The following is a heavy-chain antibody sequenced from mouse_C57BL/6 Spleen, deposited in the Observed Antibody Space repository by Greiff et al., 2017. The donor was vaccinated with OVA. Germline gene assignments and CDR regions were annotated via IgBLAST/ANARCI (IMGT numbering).Heavy chain of an antibody. CDR1: GYSFTNYW. V-gene: IGHV1-63*01. D-gene: IGHD3-3*01. CDR3: ARRNWDMRYFDV. J-gene: IGHJ1*03. Sequence: VQLQQSGAELVRPGTSVKMSCKASGYSFTNYWISWAKQRPGHGLEWIGEIYPGGGYTNYNEKFKGKATLTADKYSDTAYMQFSSLTSEDSAIYFCARRNWDMRYFDVWGTGTTVTVSS. CDR2: IYPGGGYT.